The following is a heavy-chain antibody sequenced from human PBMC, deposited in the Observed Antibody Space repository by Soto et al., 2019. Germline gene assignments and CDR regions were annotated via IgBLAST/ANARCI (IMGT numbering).Heavy chain of an antibody. J-gene: IGHJ5*02. Sequence: PSETLSLTCTVSGASISSGDSFWSWIRQPPGKGLEWIAYIYSSGSTYYNPSLKSRVTISVDTSKNQFSLKLTSVTAADTAVYYCARDPAPWGQGTLVTAPQ. V-gene: IGHV4-30-4*01. CDR1: GASISSGDSF. CDR3: ARDPAP. CDR2: IYSSGST.